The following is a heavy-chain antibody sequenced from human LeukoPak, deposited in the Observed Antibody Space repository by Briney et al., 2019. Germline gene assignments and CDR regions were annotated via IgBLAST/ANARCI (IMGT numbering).Heavy chain of an antibody. J-gene: IGHJ4*02. V-gene: IGHV4-34*01. D-gene: IGHD6-19*01. Sequence: TSETLSLTCAVYGGSFSGYYWSWIRQPPGKGLEWIGEINHSGSTNYNPSLKSRVTISVDTSKNQFSLKLSSVTAADTAVYYCARRSSGWYDYFDYWGQGTLVTVSS. CDR2: INHSGST. CDR1: GGSFSGYY. CDR3: ARRSSGWYDYFDY.